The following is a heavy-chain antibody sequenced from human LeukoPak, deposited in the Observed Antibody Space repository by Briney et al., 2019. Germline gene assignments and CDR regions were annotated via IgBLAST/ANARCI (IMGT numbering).Heavy chain of an antibody. CDR2: IIPIFGTA. Sequence: SVKVSCKASGGTFSSYAINWVRQAPGQGLQWVGRIIPIFGTANYAQKFQGRVTITTDESTSTAYMELSSLRSEDTAVYYCARGVSGYQGYYNMDVWDKGTTVTVSS. V-gene: IGHV1-69*05. CDR3: ARGVSGYQGYYNMDV. CDR1: GGTFSSYA. D-gene: IGHD3-22*01. J-gene: IGHJ6*03.